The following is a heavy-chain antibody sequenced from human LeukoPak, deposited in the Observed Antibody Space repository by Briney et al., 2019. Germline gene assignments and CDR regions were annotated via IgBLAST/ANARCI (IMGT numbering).Heavy chain of an antibody. CDR1: GFTVSSNY. D-gene: IGHD2-15*01. J-gene: IGHJ3*02. CDR2: IYSGGST. CDR3: ALAWGYYAFDI. Sequence: GGSLRLSCAASGFTVSSNYMSWVRQAPGKGLEWVSVIYSGGSTYYADSVKGRFTISRDNSKNTLYLQMNSLRAEDTAVYYCALAWGYYAFDIWGQGTTVTVSS. V-gene: IGHV3-66*01.